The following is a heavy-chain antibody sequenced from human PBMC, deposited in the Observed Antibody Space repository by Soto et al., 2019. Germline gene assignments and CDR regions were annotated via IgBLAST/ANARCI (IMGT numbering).Heavy chain of an antibody. CDR1: GFTFSSYA. Sequence: QVQLVESGGGVVQPGRSLRLSCAASGFTFSSYAMHWVRQAPGKGLEWVAVISYDGSNKYYADSVKGRFTISRDNSTNTLYLQMNSLRAEDTAVYYCAREGYSSSWYVWRNFDYWGQGTLVTVSS. CDR3: AREGYSSSWYVWRNFDY. V-gene: IGHV3-30-3*01. D-gene: IGHD6-13*01. CDR2: ISYDGSNK. J-gene: IGHJ4*02.